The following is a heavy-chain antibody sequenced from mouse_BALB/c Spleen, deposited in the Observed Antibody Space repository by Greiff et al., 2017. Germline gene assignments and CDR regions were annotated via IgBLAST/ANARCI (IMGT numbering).Heavy chain of an antibody. Sequence: EVQLVESGAELVKPGASVKLSCTASGFNIKDTYMHWVKQRPEQGLEWIGRIDPANGNTKYDPKFQGKATITADTSSNTAYLQLSSLTSEDTAVYYCARVDYYGSSPWFAYWGQGTLVTVSA. CDR3: ARVDYYGSSPWFAY. CDR2: IDPANGNT. V-gene: IGHV14-3*02. J-gene: IGHJ3*01. CDR1: GFNIKDTY. D-gene: IGHD1-1*01.